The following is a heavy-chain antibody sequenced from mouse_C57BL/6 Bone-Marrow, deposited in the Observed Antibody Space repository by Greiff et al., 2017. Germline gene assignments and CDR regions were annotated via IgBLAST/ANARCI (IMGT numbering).Heavy chain of an antibody. CDR3: ARWGPAWFAY. J-gene: IGHJ3*01. CDR1: GYTFTSYW. Sequence: VQLQQPGAELVMPGASVKLSCKASGYTFTSYWMHWVKQRPGQGLEWIGEIDPSDSDTNYNQKFKGKSTLTVDKSSSTAYMQLSSLTSEDSAVYYCARWGPAWFAYWGQGTLVTVTA. V-gene: IGHV1-69*01. CDR2: IDPSDSDT.